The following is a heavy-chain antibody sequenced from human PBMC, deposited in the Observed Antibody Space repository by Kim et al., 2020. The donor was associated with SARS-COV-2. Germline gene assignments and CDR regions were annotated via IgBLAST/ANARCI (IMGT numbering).Heavy chain of an antibody. CDR3: ARVAGGYCSSTSCYTGAFDI. V-gene: IGHV1-69*02. J-gene: IGHJ3*02. Sequence: SVKVSCKASGGTFSSYTISWVRQAPGQGLEWMGRIIPILGIANYAQKFQGRVTITADKSTSTAYMELSSLRSEDTAVYYCARVAGGYCSSTSCYTGAFDIWGQGTMVTVSS. CDR2: IIPILGIA. CDR1: GGTFSSYT. D-gene: IGHD2-2*02.